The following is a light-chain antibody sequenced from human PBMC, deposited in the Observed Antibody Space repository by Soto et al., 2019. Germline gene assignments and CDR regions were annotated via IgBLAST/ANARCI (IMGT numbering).Light chain of an antibody. V-gene: IGKV1-5*03. Sequence: DIQMTQSPSTLSASVGDRVTITCRASQSISSWLAWYQQKPGKAPSLLIYKASSLESGVPSRFSDNGSGTEFTLTISSLQPDDFATYYCQQYNSYSTFGQGTKVEIK. J-gene: IGKJ1*01. CDR3: QQYNSYST. CDR2: KAS. CDR1: QSISSW.